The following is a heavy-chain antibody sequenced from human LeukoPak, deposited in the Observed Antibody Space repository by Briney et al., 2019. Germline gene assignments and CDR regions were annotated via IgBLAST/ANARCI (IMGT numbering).Heavy chain of an antibody. D-gene: IGHD3-22*01. J-gene: IGHJ3*02. CDR2: ISGSGGST. Sequence: GGSLRLSCAASGFTFSSYGMSWVRQAPGKGLEWVSAISGSGGSTYYADSVKGRFTISRDNSKNTLYLQMNSLRAEDTAVYYCAKDSSGYYYSHDAFDIWGQGTMVTVSS. CDR3: AKDSSGYYYSHDAFDI. CDR1: GFTFSSYG. V-gene: IGHV3-23*01.